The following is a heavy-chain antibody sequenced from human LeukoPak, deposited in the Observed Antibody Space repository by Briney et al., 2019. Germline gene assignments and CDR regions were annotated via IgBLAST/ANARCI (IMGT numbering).Heavy chain of an antibody. CDR2: IYSGGST. D-gene: IGHD1-1*01. V-gene: IGHV3-66*01. CDR1: GFTVSSNY. J-gene: IGHJ3*02. CDR3: AREAVTGLDAFDI. Sequence: GGSLRLSCAASGFTVSSNYMTWVRQAPGKGLEWVSVIYSGGSTYYADCVKGRFTISRDNSKNTLYLQMNSLRAEDTAVYYCAREAVTGLDAFDIWGQGTMVTVSS.